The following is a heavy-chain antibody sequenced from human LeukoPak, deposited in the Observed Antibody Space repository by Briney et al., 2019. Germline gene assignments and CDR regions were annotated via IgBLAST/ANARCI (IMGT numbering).Heavy chain of an antibody. V-gene: IGHV4-34*01. J-gene: IGHJ4*02. CDR1: GGSFSGYY. Sequence: NPSETLSLTRAVYGGSFSGYYWSWIRQPPGKGLEWIGEINHSGSTNYNPSLKSRVTISVDTSKNQFSLKLSSVTAADAAVYYCARAINYDFWSGYKSRYFDYWGQGTLVTVSS. CDR3: ARAINYDFWSGYKSRYFDY. CDR2: INHSGST. D-gene: IGHD3-3*01.